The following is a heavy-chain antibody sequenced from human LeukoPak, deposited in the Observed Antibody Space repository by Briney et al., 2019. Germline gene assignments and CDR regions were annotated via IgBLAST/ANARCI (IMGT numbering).Heavy chain of an antibody. J-gene: IGHJ4*02. V-gene: IGHV3-53*01. CDR3: ARTLDGSYYVLDY. Sequence: GGSLRLSCAASGFTVSSNYMSWVRQAPGKGLEWVSVIYSGGSTYYADSVKGRFTISRDNSKNSLYLQMNSLRAEDTAVYYCARTLDGSYYVLDYWGQGTLVTVSS. CDR2: IYSGGST. CDR1: GFTVSSNY. D-gene: IGHD1-26*01.